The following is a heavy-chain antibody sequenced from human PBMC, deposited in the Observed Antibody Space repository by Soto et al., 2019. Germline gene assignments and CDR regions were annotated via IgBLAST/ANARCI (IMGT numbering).Heavy chain of an antibody. D-gene: IGHD4-17*01. CDR2: IYSGGDT. Sequence: AHLVGSGGGLVQPGGSLRLSCAASGFAVSANSLSWVRQAPGKGLEWVSLIYSGGDTDYADSVRGRFTISRDNSKNTLYLQMNSLKAADTAVYYCATRMTTAPYWGQGALVNVSS. CDR3: ATRMTTAPY. J-gene: IGHJ4*02. V-gene: IGHV3-66*01. CDR1: GFAVSANS.